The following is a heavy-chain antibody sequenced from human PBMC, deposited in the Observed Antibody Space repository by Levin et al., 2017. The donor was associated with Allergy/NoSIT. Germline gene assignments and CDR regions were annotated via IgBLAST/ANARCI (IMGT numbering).Heavy chain of an antibody. V-gene: IGHV4-59*01. J-gene: IGHJ3*02. CDR1: GGSISSYY. CDR3: AAGFGDYGALDI. Sequence: SETLSLTCTVSGGSISSYYWNWIRQPPGKGLEWIGYIYHSGSTNYNPSLKSRVTISLDTSKNQFSLKLSSVTAADTAVYYCAAGFGDYGALDIWGQGTMITVSS. D-gene: IGHD4-17*01. CDR2: IYHSGST.